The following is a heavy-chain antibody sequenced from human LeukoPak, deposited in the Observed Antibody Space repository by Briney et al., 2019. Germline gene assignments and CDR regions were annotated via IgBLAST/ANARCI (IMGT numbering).Heavy chain of an antibody. CDR3: ATAPLRVDYFDY. J-gene: IGHJ4*02. Sequence: PGGSLRLSCAASGFTFSSYGMHWVRQAPGKGLEWVAVIWYDGSNKYYADSVKGRFTISRDNSKNTLYLQMKSLRAEDTAVYYCATAPLRVDYFDYWGQGTLVTVSS. CDR1: GFTFSSYG. D-gene: IGHD3-3*01. CDR2: IWYDGSNK. V-gene: IGHV3-33*01.